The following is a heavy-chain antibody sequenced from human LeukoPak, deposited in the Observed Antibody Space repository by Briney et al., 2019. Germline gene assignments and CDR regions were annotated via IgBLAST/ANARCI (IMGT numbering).Heavy chain of an antibody. Sequence: ASVKVSCKASGYTFTEYYTHWVRQAPGQGLEWMGWINPNSGGTYYVEKFQGRVTMTRDTSISTVFMELSSLKSDDTAVYYCARAWGYSSAIDYWGQGTLVTVSS. D-gene: IGHD5-12*01. CDR3: ARAWGYSSAIDY. V-gene: IGHV1-2*02. J-gene: IGHJ4*02. CDR1: GYTFTEYY. CDR2: INPNSGGT.